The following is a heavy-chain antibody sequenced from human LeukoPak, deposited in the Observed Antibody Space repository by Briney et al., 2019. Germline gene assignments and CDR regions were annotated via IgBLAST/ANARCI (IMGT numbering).Heavy chain of an antibody. V-gene: IGHV3-11*06. Sequence: PGGSLRLSCAASGFTFSDYFMSWLRQAPGKGLEWVSYISSSSTSRNYADSVKGRFTISRDNAKSTLYLQMNSLRAEDTAVYYCASGWYYDSSGYYVDAFDFWGQGTMVTVSS. CDR3: ASGWYYDSSGYYVDAFDF. CDR2: ISSSSTSR. D-gene: IGHD3-22*01. CDR1: GFTFSDYF. J-gene: IGHJ3*01.